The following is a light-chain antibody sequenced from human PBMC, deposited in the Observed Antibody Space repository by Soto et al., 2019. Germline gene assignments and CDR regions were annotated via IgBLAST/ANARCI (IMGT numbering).Light chain of an antibody. V-gene: IGKV3-20*01. CDR1: QNVSIY. J-gene: IGKJ1*01. CDR3: QQYASSPPGT. Sequence: EIVLTQSPGTLSLSPGERATLSCRASQNVSIYLAWYQQRPGQAPRPLSNGASNRATGIPDTFSGSRSGTDLTLTISTLETEDFAVYYRQQYASSPPGTFGQGTKVEIK. CDR2: GAS.